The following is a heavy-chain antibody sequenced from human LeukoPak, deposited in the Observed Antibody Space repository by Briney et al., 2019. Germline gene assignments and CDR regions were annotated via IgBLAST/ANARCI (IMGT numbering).Heavy chain of an antibody. CDR2: ITWHSDSM. Sequence: GGSLRLSCAASGFTFDDYAMHWVRQAPGKGLEWVSGITWHSDSMDYADSVKGRFTISRDNTKNSLYLQMNSLRAEDTAVYYCARAGTFDYGSGSYYNGHLGFDYWGQGTLVTVSS. V-gene: IGHV3-9*01. CDR1: GFTFDDYA. J-gene: IGHJ4*02. D-gene: IGHD3-10*01. CDR3: ARAGTFDYGSGSYYNGHLGFDY.